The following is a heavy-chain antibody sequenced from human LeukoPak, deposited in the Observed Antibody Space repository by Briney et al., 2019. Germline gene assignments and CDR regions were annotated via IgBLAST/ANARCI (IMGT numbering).Heavy chain of an antibody. CDR3: ARDGLYYYDSSGYFDLNY. J-gene: IGHJ4*02. CDR2: INPSGGST. D-gene: IGHD3-22*01. V-gene: IGHV1-46*01. CDR1: GYTFTSYY. Sequence: GASVKVSCKASGYTFTSYYMHWVRQAPGQGLEWMGIINPSGGSTSYAQKFQGRVTMTRDMSTSTVYMELSSLRSEDTAVYYCARDGLYYYDSSGYFDLNYWGQGTLVTVSS.